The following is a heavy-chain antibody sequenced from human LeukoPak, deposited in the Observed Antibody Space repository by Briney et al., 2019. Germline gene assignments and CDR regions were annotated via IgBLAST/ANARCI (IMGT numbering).Heavy chain of an antibody. CDR1: GFTFSDYG. CDR2: VSYDGGNE. CDR3: AKDIYYDSSGYYS. Sequence: GGSLRLSCAASGFTFSDYGMHWVRQAPGKGLEWVAVVSYDGGNEYYADSVKGRFTISRDNSKNTLYLQMNGLRAEDTAVYYCAKDIYYDSSGYYSWGQGTLVTVSS. D-gene: IGHD3-22*01. J-gene: IGHJ4*02. V-gene: IGHV3-30*18.